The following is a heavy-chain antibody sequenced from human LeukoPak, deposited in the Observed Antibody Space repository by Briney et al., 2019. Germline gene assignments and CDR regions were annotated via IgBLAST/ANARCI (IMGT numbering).Heavy chain of an antibody. D-gene: IGHD3-3*01. V-gene: IGHV3-21*01. J-gene: IGHJ5*02. CDR2: ISSSSSYI. Sequence: NPGGSLRLSCAASGFTFSSYSMNWVRQAPGKGLEWVSSISSSSSYIYYADSVKGRFTISRDNAKNSLYLQMNSLRAEDTAVYYCAREIETYYDFWSGYPNWFDPWGQGTLVTVSS. CDR3: AREIETYYDFWSGYPNWFDP. CDR1: GFTFSSYS.